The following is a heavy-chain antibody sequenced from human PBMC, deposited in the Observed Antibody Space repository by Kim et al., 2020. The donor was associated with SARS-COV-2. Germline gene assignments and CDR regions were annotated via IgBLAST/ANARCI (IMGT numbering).Heavy chain of an antibody. CDR2: IKKDGSEK. D-gene: IGHD6-19*01. V-gene: IGHV3-7*01. J-gene: IGHJ4*02. CDR1: GFNFSSYW. CDR3: AREASGWYGNYFDY. Sequence: GGSLRLSCAASGFNFSSYWLVWVRQAPGKGLEWVANIKKDGSEKYYVTSVKGRFTISRDNAKNTLYLQMNSLRAEDTAVYYCAREASGWYGNYFDYWGQG.